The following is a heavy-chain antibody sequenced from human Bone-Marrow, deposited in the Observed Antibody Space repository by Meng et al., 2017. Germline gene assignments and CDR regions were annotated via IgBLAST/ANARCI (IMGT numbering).Heavy chain of an antibody. V-gene: IGHV3-30*04. Sequence: GGSLRLSCAASGFTFSSYAMHWFRQAPGKGLEWVAVISYDGSNKYYADSVKGRFTISRDNSKNTLYLQMNSLRAEDTAVYYCARGSAPSPIYFDYWGQGTLVTVSS. CDR3: ARGSAPSPIYFDY. CDR1: GFTFSSYA. CDR2: ISYDGSNK. J-gene: IGHJ4*02. D-gene: IGHD2-15*01.